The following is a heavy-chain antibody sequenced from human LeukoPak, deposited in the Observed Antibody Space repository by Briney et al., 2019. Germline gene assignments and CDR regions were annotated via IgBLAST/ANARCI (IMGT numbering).Heavy chain of an antibody. Sequence: GGSLSLSCVASGFTFSDYIMNWVRQAPGKGLEWVSTVTGSGITTSYAASVKGRFTISRDNSKNTLYLQMNSLRAEDTAVYYCGKSVAIGFDIWGQETMVTVSS. J-gene: IGHJ3*02. CDR1: GFTFSDYI. CDR3: GKSVAIGFDI. CDR2: VTGSGITT. V-gene: IGHV3-23*01. D-gene: IGHD5-12*01.